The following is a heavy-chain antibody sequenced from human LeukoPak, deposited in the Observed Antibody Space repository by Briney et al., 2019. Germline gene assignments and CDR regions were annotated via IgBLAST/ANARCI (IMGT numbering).Heavy chain of an antibody. Sequence: PSETLSLTCTVSGGSISSYYWSWIRQPAGKGLEWIGRIYTSGSTNYNPSLKSRVTMSVDTSKNQFSLKLSSVTAADTAVYYCAREAYDFWSGLWSYHYYYMDVWGKGTTVTVSS. V-gene: IGHV4-4*07. CDR1: GGSISSYY. J-gene: IGHJ6*03. CDR2: IYTSGST. CDR3: AREAYDFWSGLWSYHYYYMDV. D-gene: IGHD3-3*01.